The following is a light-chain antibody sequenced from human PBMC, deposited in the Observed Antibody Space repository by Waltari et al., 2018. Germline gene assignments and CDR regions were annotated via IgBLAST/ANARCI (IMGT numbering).Light chain of an antibody. CDR3: QQCNSYLLT. Sequence: DIQMTQSPSTLSASVGDRVTITCRASQSICSSLAWYQQKPGKAPKVVIYEASSLESGVPSRLSGSGSGTEFTLTISSLQPDDFATYYCQQCNSYLLTFGGGTKVEIK. V-gene: IGKV1-5*03. CDR2: EAS. J-gene: IGKJ4*01. CDR1: QSICSS.